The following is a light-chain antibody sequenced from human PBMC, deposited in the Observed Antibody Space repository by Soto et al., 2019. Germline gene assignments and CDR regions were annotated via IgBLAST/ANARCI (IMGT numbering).Light chain of an antibody. Sequence: DTVMTQSPDSLAVSLGERATINCRSSQSVFYNSNNKNYLAWYQQKPGQPPKMLISWASTRESGVPDRFSGSGYGTDFTLTISSLQAEDVAVYCCQQYYSLPRTFGQGIKVEAK. CDR3: QQYYSLPRT. J-gene: IGKJ1*01. V-gene: IGKV4-1*01. CDR2: WAS. CDR1: QSVFYNSNNKNY.